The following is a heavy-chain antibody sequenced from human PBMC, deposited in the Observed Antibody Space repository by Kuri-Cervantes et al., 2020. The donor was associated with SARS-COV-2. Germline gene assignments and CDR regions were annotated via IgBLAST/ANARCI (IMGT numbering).Heavy chain of an antibody. J-gene: IGHJ6*03. CDR3: TTDSITGPIMDV. D-gene: IGHD1-20*01. CDR1: GFTFSDYY. Sequence: GGSLRLSCAASGFTFSDYYMSWVRQAPGKGLEWVGRIKSKTDGGTTDYAAPVKGRFTISRDDSKNTLYPQMNSLKTEDTAVYYCTTDSITGPIMDVWGKGTTVTVSS. V-gene: IGHV3-15*01. CDR2: IKSKTDGGTT.